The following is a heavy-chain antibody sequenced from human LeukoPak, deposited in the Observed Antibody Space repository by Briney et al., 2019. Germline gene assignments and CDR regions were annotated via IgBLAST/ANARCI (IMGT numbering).Heavy chain of an antibody. V-gene: IGHV3-64D*09. Sequence: GGSLRLSCAASGFTFSNYAMHWVRQAPGKGLEYVSAISSNGANTYYADSVKGRVTISRDNSKNTLFLQLSSLRVEDTAVYYCVKRYCSGGSCYQFDYWGQGTLVIVSS. CDR1: GFTFSNYA. D-gene: IGHD2-15*01. CDR3: VKRYCSGGSCYQFDY. J-gene: IGHJ4*02. CDR2: ISSNGANT.